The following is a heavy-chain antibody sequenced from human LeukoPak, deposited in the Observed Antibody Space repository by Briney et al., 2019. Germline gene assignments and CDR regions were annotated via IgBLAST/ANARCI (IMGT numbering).Heavy chain of an antibody. CDR3: AKEGGSYYGIYAFDI. Sequence: GGSLRLSCAASGFTFSSYAMSWVRQAPGKGLEWVTAISGSGGSTYYADSVKGRFTISRDDSKNTLYLQMNSLRAEDTAVYYCAKEGGSYYGIYAFDIWGQGTMVTASS. V-gene: IGHV3-23*01. CDR1: GFTFSSYA. D-gene: IGHD1-26*01. CDR2: ISGSGGST. J-gene: IGHJ3*02.